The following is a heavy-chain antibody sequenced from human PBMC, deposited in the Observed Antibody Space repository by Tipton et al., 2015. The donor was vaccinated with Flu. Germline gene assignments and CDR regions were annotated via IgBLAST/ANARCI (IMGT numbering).Heavy chain of an antibody. CDR3: ARDSILTHANTGFAAFEI. CDR2: IYSTGST. J-gene: IGHJ3*02. V-gene: IGHV4-4*07. D-gene: IGHD2-21*02. Sequence: TLSLTCTISGGSISSHYWTWIRQPAGKGLEWIGRIYSTGSTNYNPSLKNRVTMSVDTSKNQFSLNLTSVTAADTAVYFCARDSILTHANTGFAAFEIWGQGTVVNVSS. CDR1: GGSISSHY.